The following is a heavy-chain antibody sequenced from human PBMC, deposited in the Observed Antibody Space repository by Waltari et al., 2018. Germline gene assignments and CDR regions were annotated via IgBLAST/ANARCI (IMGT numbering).Heavy chain of an antibody. CDR2: MNPSSGDT. Sequence: QVRLVQSGAEVKKPGAAVKVACKASGCTFPNYDINWVRQVSGQGLEWMGWMNPSSGDTGFAQNFRGRVAITRDTSTGTADMELRGLTSADTAFYYCARGTYIVGYDYWGQGTPVTVSA. D-gene: IGHD1-26*01. CDR1: GCTFPNYD. J-gene: IGHJ4*02. V-gene: IGHV1-8*01. CDR3: ARGTYIVGYDY.